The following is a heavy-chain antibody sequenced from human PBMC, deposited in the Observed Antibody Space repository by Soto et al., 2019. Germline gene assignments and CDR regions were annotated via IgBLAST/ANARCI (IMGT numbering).Heavy chain of an antibody. CDR3: ARDRDSSGYYYVAFDI. Sequence: SETLSLTCTVSGGSISSSSYYWGWIRQPPGKGLEWIGSIYYSGSTDYNPSLKSRVTISVDTSKNQFSLKLSSVTAADTAVYYCARDRDSSGYYYVAFDIWGQGTMFTVSS. D-gene: IGHD3-22*01. CDR2: IYYSGST. J-gene: IGHJ3*02. V-gene: IGHV4-39*02. CDR1: GGSISSSSYY.